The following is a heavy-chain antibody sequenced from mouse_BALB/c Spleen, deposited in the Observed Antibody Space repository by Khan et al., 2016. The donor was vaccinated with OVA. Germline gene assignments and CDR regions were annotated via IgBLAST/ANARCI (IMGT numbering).Heavy chain of an antibody. D-gene: IGHD2-4*01. CDR3: TTDYL. CDR1: GYTFTSYW. CDR2: IYPGSGST. J-gene: IGHJ3*01. Sequence: LQQPGSELVRPGASVKLSCKASGYTFTSYWMHWVKQRPGQDLEWIGNIYPGSGSTNYDEKFKSKATLTVDTSSSTAYMQLSSLTSEDSAVYYCTTDYLWGQGTLVTVSA. V-gene: IGHV1S22*01.